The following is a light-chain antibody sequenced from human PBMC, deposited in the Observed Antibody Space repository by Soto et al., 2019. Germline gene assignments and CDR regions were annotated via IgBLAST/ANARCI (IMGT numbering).Light chain of an antibody. Sequence: QSVVTQPPSASGTPGQRVTISCSGSNSNVGNNTVNWYQQFPGTSPRLLIDGNDPRPSGVPDRLSGSKSANSASLAISGLKSEDEADYYCAAWDDGLNGWLFGGGTKLTVL. CDR1: NSNVGNNT. V-gene: IGLV1-44*01. CDR3: AAWDDGLNGWL. J-gene: IGLJ3*02. CDR2: GND.